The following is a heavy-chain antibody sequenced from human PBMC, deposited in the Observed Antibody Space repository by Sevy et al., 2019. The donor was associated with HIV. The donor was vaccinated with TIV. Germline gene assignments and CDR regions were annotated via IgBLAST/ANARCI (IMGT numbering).Heavy chain of an antibody. J-gene: IGHJ6*02. CDR1: GFTFDDYA. Sequence: GGSLRLSCAASGFTFDDYAMHWVRQRPGKGLEWVSGISWHSGNIDYADSVKGRFTISRDNAKNSLYLQMNSLRADDTALYYCAKDIGPSNYDYVWGTYYFYGMDVWGQGTTVTVSS. D-gene: IGHD3-16*01. V-gene: IGHV3-9*01. CDR2: ISWHSGNI. CDR3: AKDIGPSNYDYVWGTYYFYGMDV.